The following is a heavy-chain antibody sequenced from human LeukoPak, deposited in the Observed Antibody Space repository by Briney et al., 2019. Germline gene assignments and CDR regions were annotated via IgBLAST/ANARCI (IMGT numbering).Heavy chain of an antibody. CDR2: ISSSGSTI. J-gene: IGHJ4*02. CDR1: GFTFSSYE. V-gene: IGHV3-48*03. CDR3: GRRGDGYNGDY. D-gene: IGHD5-24*01. Sequence: GGSLRLSCAASGFTFSSYEMNWVRQAPGKGLEWVSYISSSGSTIYYADSVKGRFTISRDNAKNSLYLQMHSLRAEDTAVYYWGRRGDGYNGDYGGRGTGVPVS.